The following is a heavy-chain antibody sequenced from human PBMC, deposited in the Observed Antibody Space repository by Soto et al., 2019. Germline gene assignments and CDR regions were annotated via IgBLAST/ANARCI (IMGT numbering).Heavy chain of an antibody. V-gene: IGHV1-69*01. Sequence: QVQLVQSGAEVKKPGSSVKVSCKASGGTFSSYAISWVRQAPGQGLEWMGGIIPISGTANYAQNCQGRVTITADESTSTAYMELSSLRSEDTAVYYCARSQGSSTSLEIYYYYYYGMDVWGQGTTVTVSS. CDR3: ARSQGSSTSLEIYYYYYYGMDV. CDR1: GGTFSSYA. J-gene: IGHJ6*02. D-gene: IGHD2-2*01. CDR2: IIPISGTA.